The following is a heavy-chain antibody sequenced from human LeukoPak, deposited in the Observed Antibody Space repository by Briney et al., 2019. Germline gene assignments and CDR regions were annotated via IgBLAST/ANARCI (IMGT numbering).Heavy chain of an antibody. Sequence: PGGSLRLSCAASGFTFSSYAMHWVRQAPGKGLEWVAVISYDGGNKYYADSVKGRFTISRDNSKNTLYLQMNSLRAEDTAVYYCARGVEMATNFWGQGTLVTVSS. D-gene: IGHD5-24*01. CDR1: GFTFSSYA. V-gene: IGHV3-30-3*01. CDR3: ARGVEMATNF. J-gene: IGHJ4*02. CDR2: ISYDGGNK.